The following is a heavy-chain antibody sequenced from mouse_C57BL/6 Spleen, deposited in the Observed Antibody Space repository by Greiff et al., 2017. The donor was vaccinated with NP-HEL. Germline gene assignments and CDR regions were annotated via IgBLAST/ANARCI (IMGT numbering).Heavy chain of an antibody. CDR3: ARGAVVAPFDY. D-gene: IGHD1-1*01. CDR1: GYSITSGYD. V-gene: IGHV3-1*01. J-gene: IGHJ2*01. CDR2: ISYSGST. Sequence: EVQGVESGPGMVKPSQSLSLTCTVTGYSITSGYDWHWIRHFPGNKLEWMGYISYSGSTNYNPSLKSRISITHDTSKNHFFLKLNSVTTEDTATYYCARGAVVAPFDYWGQGTTLTVSS.